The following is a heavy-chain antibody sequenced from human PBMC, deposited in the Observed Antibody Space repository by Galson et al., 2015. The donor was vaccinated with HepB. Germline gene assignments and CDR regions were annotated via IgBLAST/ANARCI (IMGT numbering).Heavy chain of an antibody. CDR2: IKQEGSQK. CDR1: GFTLNDYW. CDR3: ARGGFDL. J-gene: IGHJ2*01. V-gene: IGHV3-7*01. Sequence: SLRLSCAASGFTLNDYWMNWVRQAPGKGLEWVANIKQEGSQKYYVDSVKGRFTISRDNTKNSLFLQMNSLRADDTAVYYCARGGFDLWGRGTLVTVSS.